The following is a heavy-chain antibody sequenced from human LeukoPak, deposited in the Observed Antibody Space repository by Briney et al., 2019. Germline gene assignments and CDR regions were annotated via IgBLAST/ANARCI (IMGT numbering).Heavy chain of an antibody. CDR2: INSNSGDT. CDR3: VRRIVAAGYNWFDP. CDR1: GYTFTNYD. D-gene: IGHD6-13*01. Sequence: GASVKLSCKASGYTFTNYDINWVRQATGQGLEWMGWINSNSGDTAYAQKFQGRVTITRNTSINTAHMELSSLRSEDTAVYYCVRRIVAAGYNWFDPWGRGTLVTVSS. J-gene: IGHJ5*02. V-gene: IGHV1-8*01.